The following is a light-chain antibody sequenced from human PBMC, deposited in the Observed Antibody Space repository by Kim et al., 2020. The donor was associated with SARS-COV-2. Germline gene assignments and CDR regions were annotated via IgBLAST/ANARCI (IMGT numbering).Light chain of an antibody. J-gene: IGLJ1*01. V-gene: IGLV3-19*01. CDR1: SLRSYY. Sequence: TVKITCQGDSLRSYYATWFQQKPGQAPILVIYGENNRPSGIPDRFSGSSSGNTASLTITGAQAEDEADYYCYSRDSSGNPLYVFGTGTKVTVL. CDR2: GEN. CDR3: YSRDSSGNPLYV.